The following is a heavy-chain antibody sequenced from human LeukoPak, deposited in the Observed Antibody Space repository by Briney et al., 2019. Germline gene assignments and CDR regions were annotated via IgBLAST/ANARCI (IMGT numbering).Heavy chain of an antibody. CDR3: ARRDLGYSGYED. CDR2: IYDSGTT. CDR1: GFTVSSNY. D-gene: IGHD5-12*01. Sequence: GGSLRLSCATSGFTVSSNYMSWVRQAPGKGLEWVSVIYDSGTTYYADSVKGRFTISRDNSKNTLYLQMNSLRAEDTAVYYCARRDLGYSGYEDWGQGTLVTVSS. V-gene: IGHV3-53*01. J-gene: IGHJ4*02.